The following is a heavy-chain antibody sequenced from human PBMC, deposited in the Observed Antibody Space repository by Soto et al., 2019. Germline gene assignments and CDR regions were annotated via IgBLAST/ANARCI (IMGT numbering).Heavy chain of an antibody. D-gene: IGHD3-10*01. Sequence: SETLSLTCAVSGGSISSSNWWSWVRQPPGKGLEWIGEIYHSGSTNYNPSLKSRVTMSVDTSKSQLSLTLSSVSAADTAVYYCARGPSRDKVDSWGQGTLVTVSS. V-gene: IGHV4-4*02. CDR2: IYHSGST. CDR1: GGSISSSNW. CDR3: ARGPSRDKVDS. J-gene: IGHJ4*02.